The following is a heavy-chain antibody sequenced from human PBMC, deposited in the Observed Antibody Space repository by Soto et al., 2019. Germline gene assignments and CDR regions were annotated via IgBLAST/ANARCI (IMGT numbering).Heavy chain of an antibody. Sequence: QITLKESGPTLVRPTQTLTLTCTFSGFSLSTTGVGVGWIRQPPGKALEWLALIYWDDDKRYSPSLKSRLTITKDTSKTEVILTMTNMDPADTARYCCAQRLPHYGLGREPGTWLAPWGQGTLVTVSS. CDR1: GFSLSTTGVG. CDR2: IYWDDDK. J-gene: IGHJ5*02. D-gene: IGHD3-10*01. CDR3: AQRLPHYGLGREPGTWLAP. V-gene: IGHV2-5*02.